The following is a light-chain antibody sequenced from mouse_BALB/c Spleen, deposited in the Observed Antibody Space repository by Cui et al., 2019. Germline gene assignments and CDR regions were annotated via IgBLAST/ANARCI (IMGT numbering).Light chain of an antibody. CDR2: STS. V-gene: IGKV4-57*01. Sequence: QILLTQSPALMSATPGQKVTITCSAGSSVSYMHWFQQKPGTSPKLWIYSTSNLASGVHARFSGSGSGTSYSLTISRMEAEDAATYYCQQRSSYPLTFGAGTKLELK. CDR1: SSVSY. J-gene: IGKJ5*01. CDR3: QQRSSYPLT.